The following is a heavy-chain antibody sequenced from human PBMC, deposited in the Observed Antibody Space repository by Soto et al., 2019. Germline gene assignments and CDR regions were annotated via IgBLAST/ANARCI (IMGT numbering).Heavy chain of an antibody. V-gene: IGHV1-69*12. Sequence: QVQLVQSGAEVKKPGSSVKVSCKASGGTFSSYAISWVRQAPGQGREWMGGIIPIFGTANYAQTFQGRVTLTADESSSTAYMELSSLRSEDTAVYYCARLVGATYYYYGMDVWGQGTTVTVSS. J-gene: IGHJ6*02. D-gene: IGHD1-26*01. CDR1: GGTFSSYA. CDR2: IIPIFGTA. CDR3: ARLVGATYYYYGMDV.